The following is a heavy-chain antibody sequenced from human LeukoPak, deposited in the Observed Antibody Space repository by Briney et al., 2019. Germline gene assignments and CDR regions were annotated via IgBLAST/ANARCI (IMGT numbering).Heavy chain of an antibody. J-gene: IGHJ4*02. CDR1: GGSFSGYY. Sequence: SETLSLTCAVYGGSFSGYYWSWIRQPPGKGLEWIGEINHSGSTNYNPSLKSRVTISVDTSKNQFSLKLSSVTAADTAVYYCARIRYYYDSSGSNWGQGTLVTVSS. CDR2: INHSGST. CDR3: ARIRYYYDSSGSN. D-gene: IGHD3-22*01. V-gene: IGHV4-34*01.